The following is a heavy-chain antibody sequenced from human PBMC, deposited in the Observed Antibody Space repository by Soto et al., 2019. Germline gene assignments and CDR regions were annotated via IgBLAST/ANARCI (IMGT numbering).Heavy chain of an antibody. CDR2: IDAGNGKT. V-gene: IGHV1-3*01. CDR1: GYIFNRYV. Sequence: QVQLVQSGAEVKKPGASVKVSCKASGYIFNRYVMHWVRQAPGQRPESMGWIDAGNGKTKYSEKFQGRVTITRDTTASTAYMESTTLRSEDTAVYYCARGRGWYDYWGQGTQVIVSS. CDR3: ARGRGWYDY. J-gene: IGHJ4*02. D-gene: IGHD6-19*01.